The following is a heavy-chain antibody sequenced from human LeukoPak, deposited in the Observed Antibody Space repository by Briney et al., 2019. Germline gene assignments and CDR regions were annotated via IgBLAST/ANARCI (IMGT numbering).Heavy chain of an antibody. V-gene: IGHV3-30*18. CDR1: GFTFSSYG. Sequence: PGGSLRLSCAASGFTFSSYGMHWVRQAPGKGLEWVAVISYDGSNKYYADSVKGRFTISRDNSKNTLYLQMNSLRAEDTAVYYCVKGIAAAGDHWGQGTLVTVSS. J-gene: IGHJ4*02. CDR3: VKGIAAAGDH. CDR2: ISYDGSNK. D-gene: IGHD6-13*01.